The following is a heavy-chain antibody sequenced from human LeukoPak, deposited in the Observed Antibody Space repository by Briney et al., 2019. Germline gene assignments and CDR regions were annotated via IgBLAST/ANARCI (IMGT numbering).Heavy chain of an antibody. J-gene: IGHJ4*02. CDR1: GFTFSSYS. V-gene: IGHV3-21*01. CDR3: ARARGRSSWSHTPFAY. D-gene: IGHD6-13*01. CDR2: ISSSSSYI. Sequence: GGSLRLSCAASGFTFSSYSMNWVRQAPGKGLEWVSSISSSSSYIYYADSVKGRFTISRDNAKHSLYLQTNSLRAEHTAVYYCARARGRSSWSHTPFAYWGQGTLVTVSS.